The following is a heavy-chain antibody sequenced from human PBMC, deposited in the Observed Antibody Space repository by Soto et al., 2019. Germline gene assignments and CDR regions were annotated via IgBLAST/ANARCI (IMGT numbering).Heavy chain of an antibody. CDR2: ISYDGSNK. CDR1: GFTFSSYA. CDR3: ARPLWRDDYNWGYFDL. J-gene: IGHJ2*01. D-gene: IGHD4-4*01. V-gene: IGHV3-30-3*01. Sequence: QVQLVESGGGVVQPGRSLRLSCAASGFTFSSYAMHWVRQAPGKGLEWVAVISYDGSNKYYADSVKGRFTISRDNSKNTLYLQMNSLRLEDTAVYYCARPLWRDDYNWGYFDLWGRGTLVTVCS.